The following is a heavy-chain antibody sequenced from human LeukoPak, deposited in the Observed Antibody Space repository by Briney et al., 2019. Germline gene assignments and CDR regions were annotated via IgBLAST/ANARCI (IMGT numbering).Heavy chain of an antibody. CDR2: FDPGDGET. CDR3: AVRLELRGSNWFDP. Sequence: ASVKVSCKVSGYTLTELSMHWVRQAPGKGLEWMGGFDPGDGETIYAQKFQGRVTMTEDTSTDTAYMELSSLRSEDTAVYYCAVRLELRGSNWFDPWGQGTLVTVSS. V-gene: IGHV1-24*01. J-gene: IGHJ5*02. D-gene: IGHD1-7*01. CDR1: GYTLTELS.